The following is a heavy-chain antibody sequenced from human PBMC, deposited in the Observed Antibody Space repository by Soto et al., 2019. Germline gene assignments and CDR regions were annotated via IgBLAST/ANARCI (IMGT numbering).Heavy chain of an antibody. CDR2: ISGSGGST. CDR3: AKVHPGIAAARPPPGIPPGYFDY. D-gene: IGHD6-13*01. CDR1: GFTFSTYA. J-gene: IGHJ4*02. Sequence: EVQLLESGGGLVQPGGSLRLSCAASGFTFSTYAMSWFRQSPGKGLEWVSAISGSGGSTYYADFVKGRFTISRDKSKNTLKLQMNRLRGEDTAVYYGAKVHPGIAAARPPPGIPPGYFDYWGQGTLVTVSS. V-gene: IGHV3-23*01.